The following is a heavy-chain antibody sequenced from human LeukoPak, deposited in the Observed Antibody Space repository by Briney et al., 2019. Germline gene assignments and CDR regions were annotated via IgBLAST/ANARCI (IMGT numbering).Heavy chain of an antibody. CDR2: IKQDGSEK. Sequence: GGSLRLSCAASGFTFSSYWMNWVRQAPGKGLEWVANIKQDGSEKYYVDSVKGRFTISRDNAKNSLYLQMNSLRAEDTAVYYCARELRNNWFDPWGQGTLVTVSS. CDR3: ARELRNNWFDP. V-gene: IGHV3-7*03. CDR1: GFTFSSYW. J-gene: IGHJ5*02.